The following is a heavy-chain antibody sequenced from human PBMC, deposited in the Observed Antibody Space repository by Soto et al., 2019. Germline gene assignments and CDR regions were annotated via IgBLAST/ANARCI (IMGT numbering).Heavy chain of an antibody. Sequence: EVQLLESGGGLVQPGGSLRLSCAASGFTFSNYAMSWVRQAPGEGLEWVSAISASGGGTYYTDSVRGRFTISRDNSKNTLYLQMNSLRAEDTAVYYCVTPGDDSGSYRRYWGQGALVTVSS. V-gene: IGHV3-23*01. J-gene: IGHJ4*02. CDR2: ISASGGGT. CDR1: GFTFSNYA. D-gene: IGHD3-10*01. CDR3: VTPGDDSGSYRRY.